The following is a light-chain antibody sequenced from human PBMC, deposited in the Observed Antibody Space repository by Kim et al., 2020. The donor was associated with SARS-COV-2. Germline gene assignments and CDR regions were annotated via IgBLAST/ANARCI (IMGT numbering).Light chain of an antibody. Sequence: VALGQTVRNTCQGDSRRSYYATWYQQKPGQAPILVIYGKNNRPSGIPDRFSGSSSGNTAYLTITGTQAGDEADYYCNSRDSNDNVVFGGGTKLTVL. CDR1: SRRSYY. V-gene: IGLV3-19*01. CDR3: NSRDSNDNVV. J-gene: IGLJ2*01. CDR2: GKN.